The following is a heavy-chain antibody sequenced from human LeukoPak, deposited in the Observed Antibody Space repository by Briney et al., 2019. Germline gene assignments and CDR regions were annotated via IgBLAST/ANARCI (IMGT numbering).Heavy chain of an antibody. CDR3: ARGRSGYYGSGSQIDY. Sequence: PSETLSLTCAVYGGSFSGYYWGWIRQPPGKGLEWIGEINHSGSTNYNPSLKSRVTISVDTSKNQFSLKLSFVTAADTAVYYCARGRSGYYGSGSQIDYWGQGTLVTVSS. CDR1: GGSFSGYY. J-gene: IGHJ4*02. D-gene: IGHD3-10*01. CDR2: INHSGST. V-gene: IGHV4-34*01.